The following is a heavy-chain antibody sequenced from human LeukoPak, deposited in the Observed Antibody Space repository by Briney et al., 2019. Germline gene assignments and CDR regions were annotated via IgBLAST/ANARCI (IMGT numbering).Heavy chain of an antibody. V-gene: IGHV4-39*01. CDR2: IFYDGTT. Sequence: SETLSLTCTVSGGSVSSSSYYWGWIRQPPGRGLEWIGSIFYDGTTFYSPSLKTRVNMSVDTSMNQVSLRLNSVTAADTAIYYCARHTLVTSISTYNWFDPWGQGTLVTVSA. CDR3: ARHTLVTSISTYNWFDP. CDR1: GGSVSSSSYY. D-gene: IGHD2-21*02. J-gene: IGHJ5*02.